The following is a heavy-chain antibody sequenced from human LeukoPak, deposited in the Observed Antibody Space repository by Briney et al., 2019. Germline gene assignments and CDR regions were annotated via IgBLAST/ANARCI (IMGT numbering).Heavy chain of an antibody. CDR1: GFTFSNYW. D-gene: IGHD3-22*01. CDR2: IKQDGSEK. CDR3: ARDYYDSSGYYHGGY. V-gene: IGHV3-7*01. J-gene: IGHJ4*02. Sequence: GGALRLSCAASGFTFSNYWMSWVRQAPGKGLEWVANIKQDGSEKYYVDSVKGRFTISRDNAKNSLYLQMNSLRAEDTAVYYCARDYYDSSGYYHGGYWGQGTLVTVSS.